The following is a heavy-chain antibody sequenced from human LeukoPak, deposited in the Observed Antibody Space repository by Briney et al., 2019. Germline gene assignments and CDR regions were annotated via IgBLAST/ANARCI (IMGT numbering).Heavy chain of an antibody. D-gene: IGHD4-17*01. J-gene: IGHJ4*02. Sequence: GGSLRLSCAASGFTFSSYGMHWVRQAPGKGLEWVAVISYDGSNKYYADSVKGRFTISRDNSKNTLYLQMDSLRAEDTALFYCARDHYGDYYFDSWGQGTLVTVSS. CDR3: ARDHYGDYYFDS. V-gene: IGHV3-30*03. CDR1: GFTFSSYG. CDR2: ISYDGSNK.